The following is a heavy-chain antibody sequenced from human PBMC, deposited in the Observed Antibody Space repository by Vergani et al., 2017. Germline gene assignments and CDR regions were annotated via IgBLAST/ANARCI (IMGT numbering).Heavy chain of an antibody. D-gene: IGHD3-10*01. J-gene: IGHJ4*02. CDR2: IIPILGIA. CDR3: AGDSYVWFVELLGYFDY. V-gene: IGHV1-69*08. Sequence: QVQLVQSGAEVKQPGSSVKVSCKASGGTFSSYTISWVRQAPGQGLEWMGRIIPILGIANYAQEFQGRFTITADKSKSTVYMELSSLRSEDTAVYYCAGDSYVWFVELLGYFDYWGQGTLVTVSS. CDR1: GGTFSSYT.